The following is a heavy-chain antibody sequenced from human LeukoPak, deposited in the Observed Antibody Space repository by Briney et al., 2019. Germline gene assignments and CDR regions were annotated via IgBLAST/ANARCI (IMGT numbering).Heavy chain of an antibody. J-gene: IGHJ4*02. CDR2: ISGGGGGT. CDR1: GFTFSSYA. V-gene: IGHV3-23*01. Sequence: GGSLRLSCAASGFTFSSYAMSWVRQAPGKGLEWVSAISGGGGGTFYADSVKGRFTIYRDNSKNTLYLEVNSLRAEDTAVYYCAKDPNPLYDFWSGYKWGQGTLVTVSS. D-gene: IGHD3-3*01. CDR3: AKDPNPLYDFWSGYK.